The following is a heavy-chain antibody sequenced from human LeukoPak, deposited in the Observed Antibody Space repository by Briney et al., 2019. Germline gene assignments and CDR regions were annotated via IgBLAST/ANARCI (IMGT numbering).Heavy chain of an antibody. Sequence: GGSLRLSCAASGFTFSSYEMNWVRQAPGKGLEWVSGINWNGGSTGYADSVKGRFTISRDNAKNSLYLQMNSLRAEDTALYYCARDLDSSGWYGEWGYWGQGTLVTVSS. J-gene: IGHJ4*02. V-gene: IGHV3-20*04. CDR1: GFTFSSYE. D-gene: IGHD6-19*01. CDR3: ARDLDSSGWYGEWGY. CDR2: INWNGGST.